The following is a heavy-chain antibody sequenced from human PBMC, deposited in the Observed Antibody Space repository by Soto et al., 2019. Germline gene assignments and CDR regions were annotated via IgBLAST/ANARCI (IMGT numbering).Heavy chain of an antibody. V-gene: IGHV3-33*01. J-gene: IGHJ5*02. CDR3: ARGHGVATTMGWFDP. CDR2: IYYDGSNK. CDR1: GFTFSSYG. D-gene: IGHD5-12*01. Sequence: GSLRLSCAASGFTFSSYGIHWVRQAPGKGLEWVAVIYYDGSNKYYADSVKGRFTISRDNSKNTLYLQMTSLRADDTAVYYCARGHGVATTMGWFDPWGQGTLVTVSS.